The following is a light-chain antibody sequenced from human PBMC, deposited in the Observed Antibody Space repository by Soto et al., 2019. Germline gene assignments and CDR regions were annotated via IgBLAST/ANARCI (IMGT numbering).Light chain of an antibody. CDR2: GAS. Sequence: EMIMTQSPATLSVSPGERASLSCSASQSVSNNLAWYQQKPGQAPRLLIYGASTRANDIPARFSGSGSGTEFTLTIRSLQSEDIAVYYCQHYDNWPPWTFGQGTKVDIK. J-gene: IGKJ1*01. CDR1: QSVSNN. CDR3: QHYDNWPPWT. V-gene: IGKV3-15*01.